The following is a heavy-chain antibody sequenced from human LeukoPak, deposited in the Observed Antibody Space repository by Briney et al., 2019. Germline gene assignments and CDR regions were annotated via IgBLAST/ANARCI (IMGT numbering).Heavy chain of an antibody. D-gene: IGHD3-10*01. V-gene: IGHV3-21*01. Sequence: GGSLRLSCAASGFTFSSYSMNWVRQAPGKGLEWVSSISSSSSYIYYADSVKGRFTISRDNAKNSLYLQMNSLRAEDTAVYYCAREGGSGSPPDAFDIWGQGTMVTVSS. CDR3: AREGGSGSPPDAFDI. CDR2: ISSSSSYI. CDR1: GFTFSSYS. J-gene: IGHJ3*02.